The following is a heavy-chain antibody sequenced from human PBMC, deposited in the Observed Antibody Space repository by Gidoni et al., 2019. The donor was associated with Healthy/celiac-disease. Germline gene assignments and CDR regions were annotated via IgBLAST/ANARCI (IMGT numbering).Heavy chain of an antibody. CDR3: ARIRGYSYGRWYFDL. D-gene: IGHD5-18*01. J-gene: IGHJ2*01. CDR1: GFSLSNARMG. V-gene: IGHV2-26*01. Sequence: QVTLKESGPVLVKPTETLTLTCTVSGFSLSNARMGVSWIRQPPGKALAWLAHIFSNDEKSYSTSLKSRLTISKDTSKSQVVLTMTNMDPVDTATYYCARIRGYSYGRWYFDLWGRGTLVTVSS. CDR2: IFSNDEK.